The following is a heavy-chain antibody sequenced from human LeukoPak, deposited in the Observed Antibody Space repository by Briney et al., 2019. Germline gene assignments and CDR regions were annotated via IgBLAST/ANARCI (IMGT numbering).Heavy chain of an antibody. CDR1: GFTFTNHW. CDR3: VRNGGSFDY. Sequence: GGSLRLSCAASGFTFTNHWMSRVRQAPGKGLEWVANINQDGSEKNYVDSAKGRFTISRDNAENSLNLQMNYLRAEDTAVYYCVRNGGSFDYWGQGTLVTVSS. V-gene: IGHV3-7*01. CDR2: INQDGSEK. J-gene: IGHJ4*02. D-gene: IGHD3-10*01.